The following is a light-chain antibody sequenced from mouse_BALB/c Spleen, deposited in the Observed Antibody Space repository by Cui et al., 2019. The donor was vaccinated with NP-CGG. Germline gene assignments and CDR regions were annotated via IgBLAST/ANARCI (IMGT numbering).Light chain of an antibody. V-gene: IGLV1*01. CDR3: ALWYSNHWV. Sequence: QAVVTQESALTTSAGETVKLTCRSSTGAVTTSNYANWVQEKPDHLFTGLIGGTNNRPPGVPARFSGSLIGDKAALTITGAQTEDEAIYFCALWYSNHWVFGGGTKLTVL. CDR2: GTN. CDR1: TGAVTTSNY. J-gene: IGLJ1*01.